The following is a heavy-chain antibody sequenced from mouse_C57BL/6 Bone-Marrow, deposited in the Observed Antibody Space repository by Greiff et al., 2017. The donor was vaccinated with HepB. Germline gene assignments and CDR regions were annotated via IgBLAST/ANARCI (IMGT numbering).Heavy chain of an antibody. D-gene: IGHD1-1*01. V-gene: IGHV1-80*01. CDR1: GYAFSSYW. CDR3: ARAYGSSPYYFDY. J-gene: IGHJ2*01. CDR2: IYPGDGDT. Sequence: QVQLQQSGAELVKPGASVKISCKASGYAFSSYWMNWVKQRPGKGLEWIGQIYPGDGDTNYNGKFKGKATLTADKSSSTAYMQLSSLTSEDSAVYFCARAYGSSPYYFDYWGQGTTLTVSS.